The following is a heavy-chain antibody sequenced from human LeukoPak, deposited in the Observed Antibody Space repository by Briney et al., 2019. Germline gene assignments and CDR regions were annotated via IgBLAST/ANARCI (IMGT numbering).Heavy chain of an antibody. CDR1: GYTFTSYG. CDR2: ISAYNGNT. J-gene: IGHJ6*02. V-gene: IGHV1-18*01. D-gene: IGHD2-21*01. CDR3: ARIALRHYGMDV. Sequence: ASVTVSCTASGYTFTSYGISWVRQAPGQGLEWMGWISAYNGNTNYAQKLQGRVTMTTDTSTSTAYMELRRLRSDDTAVYYCARIALRHYGMDVWGQGTTVTVSS.